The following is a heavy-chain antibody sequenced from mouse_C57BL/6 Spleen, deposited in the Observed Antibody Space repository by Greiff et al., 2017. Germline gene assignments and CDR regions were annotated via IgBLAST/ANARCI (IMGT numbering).Heavy chain of an antibody. Sequence: QVQLQQPGAELVRPGSSVKLSCKASGYTFTSYWMHWVKQRPIQGLEWIGNIDPSDSETHYNQKFKDKATLTVDKSSSTAYMQLSSLTSEDSAVYYCAREYGYDGYFDVWGTGTTVTVSS. J-gene: IGHJ1*03. CDR3: AREYGYDGYFDV. D-gene: IGHD2-2*01. CDR1: GYTFTSYW. CDR2: IDPSDSET. V-gene: IGHV1-52*01.